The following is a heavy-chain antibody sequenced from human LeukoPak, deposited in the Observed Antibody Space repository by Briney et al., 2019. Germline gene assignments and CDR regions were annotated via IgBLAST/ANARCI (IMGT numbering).Heavy chain of an antibody. D-gene: IGHD3-10*01. J-gene: IGHJ3*02. V-gene: IGHV3-11*04. Sequence: GGSLRLSCAASGFTFSGYYMSWMRQAPGKGLEWISYISSDGSIVYYADSVKGRFTISRDNAKNSLYLQMNSLRAEDTAVYYCARAVLLWFGELLSDAFDIWGQGTMVTVSS. CDR3: ARAVLLWFGELLSDAFDI. CDR1: GFTFSGYY. CDR2: ISSDGSIV.